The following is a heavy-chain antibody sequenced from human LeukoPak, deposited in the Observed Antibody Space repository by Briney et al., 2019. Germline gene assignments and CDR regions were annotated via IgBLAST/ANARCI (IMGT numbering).Heavy chain of an antibody. CDR1: GFTFSSYA. D-gene: IGHD1-26*01. CDR3: ARGVGAEGHDAFDI. CDR2: ISYDGSNK. J-gene: IGHJ3*02. V-gene: IGHV3-30*01. Sequence: PGGSLRLSCAASGFTFSSYAMHWVRQAPGKGLEWVAVISYDGSNKYYADSVKGRFTISRDNSKNTLYLQMNSLRAEDTAVYYCARGVGAEGHDAFDIWGQGTMVTVSS.